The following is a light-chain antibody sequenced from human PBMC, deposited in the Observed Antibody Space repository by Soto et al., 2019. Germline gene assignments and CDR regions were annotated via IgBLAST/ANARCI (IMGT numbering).Light chain of an antibody. V-gene: IGLV1-51*01. CDR3: GTWDSSLSAVV. CDR2: DNN. Sequence: QSVLTQPSSVSAAPGQRVTISCSGTDSNIGKNYVSWYQQFPGTVPKVLIYDNNNRTSGIPDRFSGSKSGTSATLGITGLQTGDEADYYCGTWDSSLSAVVFGAGTKVTVL. CDR1: DSNIGKNY. J-gene: IGLJ1*01.